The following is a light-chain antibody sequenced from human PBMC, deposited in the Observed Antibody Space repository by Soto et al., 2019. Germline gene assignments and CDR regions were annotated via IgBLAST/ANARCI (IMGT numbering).Light chain of an antibody. CDR1: QTISSW. Sequence: DIQMTQSPSTLSGSVGDRVTITCRASQTISSWLAWYQQKPGKAPKLMIYKASTLKSGVPSRFIGSRSGTEFTLTISSLQPEDVATYYCLQDYSYPRTFGQGTKVDIK. CDR2: KAS. V-gene: IGKV1-5*03. J-gene: IGKJ1*01. CDR3: LQDYSYPRT.